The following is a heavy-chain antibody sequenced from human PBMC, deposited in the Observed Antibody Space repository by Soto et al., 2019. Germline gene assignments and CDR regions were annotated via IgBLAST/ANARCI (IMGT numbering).Heavy chain of an antibody. V-gene: IGHV3-33*01. Sequence: QVHLVESGGGVVQPGGSLRLSCAASGFSYGGYGMHWVRQAPGKGLEWVAVIWHDGGSQYYADSVKGRFTVSRDNAKNTLYLQMNSLRDEDTAVYYGARDLTRGYTDSGGQGTLVIVSS. CDR2: IWHDGGSQ. J-gene: IGHJ5*01. D-gene: IGHD3-22*01. CDR1: GFSYGGYG. CDR3: ARDLTRGYTDS.